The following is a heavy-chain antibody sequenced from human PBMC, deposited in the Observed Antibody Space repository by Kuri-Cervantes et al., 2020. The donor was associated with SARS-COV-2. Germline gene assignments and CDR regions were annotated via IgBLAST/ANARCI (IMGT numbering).Heavy chain of an antibody. Sequence: GGSLRLSCAASGFTFSSYWMSWVRQAPGKGLEWVAVISYDGSNKYYADSVKGRFTISRDNSKNTLYLQMNSLRAEDTAVYYCARSPGAYFDYWGQGTLVTVSS. D-gene: IGHD3-10*01. V-gene: IGHV3-30*03. CDR3: ARSPGAYFDY. J-gene: IGHJ4*02. CDR2: ISYDGSNK. CDR1: GFTFSSYW.